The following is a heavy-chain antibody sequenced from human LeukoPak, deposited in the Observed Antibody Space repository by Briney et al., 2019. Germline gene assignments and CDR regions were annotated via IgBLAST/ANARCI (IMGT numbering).Heavy chain of an antibody. CDR3: ARGLYSGYADYFDY. CDR2: INHSGST. D-gene: IGHD5-12*01. V-gene: IGHV4-34*01. Sequence: SETLSLTCAVYGGSFSGYYWSWIRPRPGQGLEWIGEINHSGSTNYNPSLKSRVTISVDTSKNQFSLKLSSVTAADTAVYYCARGLYSGYADYFDYWGQGTLVTVSS. CDR1: GGSFSGYY. J-gene: IGHJ4*02.